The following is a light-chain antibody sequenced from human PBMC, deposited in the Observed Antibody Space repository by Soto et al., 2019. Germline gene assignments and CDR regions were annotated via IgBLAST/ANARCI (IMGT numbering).Light chain of an antibody. Sequence: DIQMTQSPSSLSASVGDRVTITCRASQGISNYLAWYQQKPGKVPKLLIYAASTLQSGVPSRFSGSGSGTDFTLAIRSMQPEDVANYYCQKYNSALLTFGGGTKLDIK. CDR2: AAS. J-gene: IGKJ4*01. V-gene: IGKV1-27*01. CDR3: QKYNSALLT. CDR1: QGISNY.